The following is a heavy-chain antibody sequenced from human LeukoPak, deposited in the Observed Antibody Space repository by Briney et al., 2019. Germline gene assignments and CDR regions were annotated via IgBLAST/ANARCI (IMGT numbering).Heavy chain of an antibody. Sequence: GESLKISCQVSGYIFTNYWICWVRQMPGKGLELMGIIYPADSDTTYSPSFQGQGTISADESISTVYLQWSSLKASDSAMYYCARQSRDGSKTRGYYFDYWGQGTLVTVSS. D-gene: IGHD3-10*01. CDR1: GYIFTNYW. V-gene: IGHV5-51*01. CDR2: IYPADSDT. J-gene: IGHJ4*02. CDR3: ARQSRDGSKTRGYYFDY.